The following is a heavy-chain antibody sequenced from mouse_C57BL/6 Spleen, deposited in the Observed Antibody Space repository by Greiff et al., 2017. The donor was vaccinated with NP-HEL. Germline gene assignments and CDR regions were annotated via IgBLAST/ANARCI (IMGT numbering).Heavy chain of an antibody. CDR2: INPSTGGT. Sequence: EVQLQQSGPELVKPGASVKISCKASGYSFTGYYMNWVKQSPEKSLEWIGEINPSTGGTTYNQKFKAKATLTVDKSSSTAYMQLKSLTSEDSAVYYCARFGGYDVRDYWGQGTTLTVSS. V-gene: IGHV1-42*01. D-gene: IGHD2-2*01. CDR1: GYSFTGYY. CDR3: ARFGGYDVRDY. J-gene: IGHJ2*01.